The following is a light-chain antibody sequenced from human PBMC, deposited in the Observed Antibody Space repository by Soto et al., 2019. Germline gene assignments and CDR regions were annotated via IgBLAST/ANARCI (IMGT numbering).Light chain of an antibody. J-gene: IGKJ4*01. CDR2: KAS. V-gene: IGKV1-5*03. Sequence: IRLTLSPSTLSASVGDRVTITCRASQSISSWLAWYQQKPGKAPKLLIYKASSLESGVPSRFSGSGSGTDFTLTITSLQPDDFATYHCLQDNRYPLPFGGVSKVDIK. CDR1: QSISSW. CDR3: LQDNRYPLP.